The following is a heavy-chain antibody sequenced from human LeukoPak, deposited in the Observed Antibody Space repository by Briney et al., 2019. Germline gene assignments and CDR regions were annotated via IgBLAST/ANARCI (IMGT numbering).Heavy chain of an antibody. CDR2: IYYSGST. CDR1: GGSISSYY. CDR3: ARDAAGYDFWSGYYWGNWFDP. J-gene: IGHJ5*02. V-gene: IGHV4-59*01. D-gene: IGHD3-3*01. Sequence: SETLSLTCTVSGGSISSYYWSWIRQPPGKGLEWIGYIYYSGSTNYNPSLKSRVTISVDTSKNQFSLKLSSVTAADTAVYYCARDAAGYDFWSGYYWGNWFDPWGQGTLVTVSS.